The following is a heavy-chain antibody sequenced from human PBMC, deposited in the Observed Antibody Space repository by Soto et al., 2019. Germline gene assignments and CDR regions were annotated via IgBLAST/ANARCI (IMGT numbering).Heavy chain of an antibody. CDR2: ISAYNGNT. J-gene: IGHJ6*02. V-gene: IGHV1-18*01. CDR3: ARDYGDYHYYYGMDV. Sequence: QVQLVQSGAEVKKPGASVKVSCKASGYTFTSYGISWVRQAPGQGLEWMGWISAYNGNTNYAQKLQGRVTMTTDTSTSTAYRELRSLRSDDTAVYYCARDYGDYHYYYGMDVWGQGTTVTVSS. D-gene: IGHD4-17*01. CDR1: GYTFTSYG.